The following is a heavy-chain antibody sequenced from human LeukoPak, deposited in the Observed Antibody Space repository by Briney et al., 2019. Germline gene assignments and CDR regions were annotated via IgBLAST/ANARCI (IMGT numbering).Heavy chain of an antibody. V-gene: IGHV4-59*01. CDR2: IYYSGSS. CDR1: GGYISSYY. CDR3: ARANVLTGTDS. D-gene: IGHD3-9*01. Sequence: SETLSLTCTVSGGYISSYYWSWIRQPPGKGLEWIGYIYYSGSSNYNPSLKSRVTISVDTSKNQISLKLSSVTAADTAVYYCARANVLTGTDSWGQGTLVTVSS. J-gene: IGHJ4*02.